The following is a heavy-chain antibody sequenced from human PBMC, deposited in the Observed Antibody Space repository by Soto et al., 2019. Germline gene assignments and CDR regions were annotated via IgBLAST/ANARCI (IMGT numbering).Heavy chain of an antibody. CDR1: GVSFTSTNYF. J-gene: IGHJ1*01. D-gene: IGHD3-22*01. CDR2: MYYNGNT. V-gene: IGHV4-39*01. CDR3: ARLQIYDSRAAPTPIFHP. Sequence: ETLSLTCTVSGVSFTSTNYFWGWIRQPPGKGLEWIGYMYYNGNTFYSPSLKSRVTMSVDTSKRQFSLDLSSVTAADTAMYYCARLQIYDSRAAPTPIFHPWGLGAMVTLSS.